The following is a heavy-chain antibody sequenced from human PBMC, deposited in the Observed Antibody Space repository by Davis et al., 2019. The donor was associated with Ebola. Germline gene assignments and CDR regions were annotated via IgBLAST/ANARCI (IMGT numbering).Heavy chain of an antibody. J-gene: IGHJ6*04. D-gene: IGHD3-3*01. Sequence: GGSLRLSCTDSVITFSSYAMTWVRQAPGKGLEWDSAISGSGGSTYYADSVKGRFTISTDNSKKTLYLQMNSLRAEDTAVYYCAKSGLSFGVVKYHYGMDVWGKGTTVTVSS. V-gene: IGHV3-23*01. CDR3: AKSGLSFGVVKYHYGMDV. CDR2: ISGSGGST. CDR1: VITFSSYA.